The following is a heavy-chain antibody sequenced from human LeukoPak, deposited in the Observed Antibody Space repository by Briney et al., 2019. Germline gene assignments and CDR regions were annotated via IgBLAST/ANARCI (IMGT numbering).Heavy chain of an antibody. D-gene: IGHD6-19*01. CDR1: GYTFINYD. J-gene: IGHJ5*02. Sequence: ASVKVSCKTSGYTFINYDINWVRQATGQGLEWMGWMKPNSGNSGYAQKFQGRVTMTRNTSISTAYMELSSLRSEDTAVYYCARGKQWRRGNWFDPWGQGTLVTVSS. CDR3: ARGKQWRRGNWFDP. V-gene: IGHV1-8*02. CDR2: MKPNSGNS.